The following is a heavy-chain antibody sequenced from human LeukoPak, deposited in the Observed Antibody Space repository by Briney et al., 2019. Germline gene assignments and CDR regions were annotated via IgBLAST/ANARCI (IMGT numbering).Heavy chain of an antibody. CDR2: IYYSGST. J-gene: IGHJ4*02. D-gene: IGHD6-13*01. CDR3: ARHTSSWYGYFDN. V-gene: IGHV4-59*08. Sequence: SETLSLTCTVSGGSISSYYWSWIRQPPGKGLEWIGYIYYSGSTNYNPSLKSRVTISVDTSKNQFSLKLSSVTAADTAVYYCARHTSSWYGYFDNRGQGTLVTVSS. CDR1: GGSISSYY.